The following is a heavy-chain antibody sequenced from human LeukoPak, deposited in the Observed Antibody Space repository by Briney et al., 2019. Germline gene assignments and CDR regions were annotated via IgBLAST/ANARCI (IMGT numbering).Heavy chain of an antibody. V-gene: IGHV1-69*04. CDR1: GGTFSSYA. J-gene: IGHJ4*02. D-gene: IGHD2-2*01. CDR3: ATIGYCSSISCFEFDY. CDR2: IIPIFGIA. Sequence: ASVKVSCKASGGTFSSYAISWVRQAPGQGLEWMGRIIPIFGIANYAQKFQGRVTITADKSTSTAYMELCSLRSEDTAVYYCATIGYCSSISCFEFDYWGQGTLVTVSS.